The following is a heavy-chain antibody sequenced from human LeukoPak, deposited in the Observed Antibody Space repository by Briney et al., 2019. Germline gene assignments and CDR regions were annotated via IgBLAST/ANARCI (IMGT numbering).Heavy chain of an antibody. Sequence: GRSLRLSCAASGFTFDDYAMHWVRQGPGKGLEWVSSISWNSGSIDYADSVKGRFTISRDNAKNSLYLQMNSLRAEDMALYYCAKACGGDCSGHAFDIWGQGTMVTVSS. V-gene: IGHV3-9*03. CDR2: ISWNSGSI. J-gene: IGHJ3*02. CDR3: AKACGGDCSGHAFDI. CDR1: GFTFDDYA. D-gene: IGHD2-21*02.